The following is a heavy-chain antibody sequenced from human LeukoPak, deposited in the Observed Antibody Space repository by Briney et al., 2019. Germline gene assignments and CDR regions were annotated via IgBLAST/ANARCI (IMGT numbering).Heavy chain of an antibody. CDR2: ISYSGNT. CDR1: GGSISSGGYS. V-gene: IGHV4-30-4*07. D-gene: IGHD1-26*01. CDR3: ATTTIRLGY. Sequence: SETLSLTCVVSGGSISSGGYSWSWIRQPPGKGLEWIGYISYSGNTYYNPSLKSRVTISVDTSKNQFSLKLSSVTAADTAVYYCATTTIRLGYWGQGTLVTVSS. J-gene: IGHJ4*02.